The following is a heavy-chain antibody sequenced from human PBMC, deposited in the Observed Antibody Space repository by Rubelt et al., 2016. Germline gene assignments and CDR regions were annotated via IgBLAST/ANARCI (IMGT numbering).Heavy chain of an antibody. V-gene: IGHV2-5*02. Sequence: QITLKQSGPTLVKPTQTLTLTCTFSGFSLSTSGVGVRWIRQPPGKALEWLALIYWDDDKRYSPSLKSRLTITKDTSKSQVVLTMTNMDPVDTATYYCARIRARYSSSGDYYYYGMDVWGQGTTVTVSS. J-gene: IGHJ6*02. CDR2: IYWDDDK. CDR1: GFSLSTSGVG. CDR3: ARIRARYSSSGDYYYYGMDV. D-gene: IGHD6-6*01.